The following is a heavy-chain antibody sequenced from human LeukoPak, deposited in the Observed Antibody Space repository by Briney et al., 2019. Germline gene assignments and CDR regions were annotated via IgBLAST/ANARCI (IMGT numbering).Heavy chain of an antibody. V-gene: IGHV3-30*03. CDR3: ARGGLRYYYDSSGYYYFDY. J-gene: IGHJ4*02. D-gene: IGHD3-22*01. Sequence: GGSLRLSCAASGFTFSSYGMHWVRQAPGKGLEWVAVISYDGSNKYYADSVKGRFTISRDNSKNTLYLQMNSLRAEDTAVYYCARGGLRYYYDSSGYYYFDYWGQGTLVTVSS. CDR2: ISYDGSNK. CDR1: GFTFSSYG.